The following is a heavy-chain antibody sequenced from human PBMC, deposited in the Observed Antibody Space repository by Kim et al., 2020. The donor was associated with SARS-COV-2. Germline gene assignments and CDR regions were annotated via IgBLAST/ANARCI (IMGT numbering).Heavy chain of an antibody. V-gene: IGHV1-46*01. J-gene: IGHJ6*02. CDR3: GVPAAHHYYYGMDV. Sequence: AQKFQGRVTMTRDTCTSTVYMELSSLRSEDTAVYYCGVPAAHHYYYGMDVWGQGTTVTVSS. D-gene: IGHD2-2*01.